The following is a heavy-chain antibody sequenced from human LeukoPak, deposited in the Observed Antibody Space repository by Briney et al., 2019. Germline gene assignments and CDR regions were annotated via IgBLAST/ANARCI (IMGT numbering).Heavy chain of an antibody. D-gene: IGHD2-15*01. CDR1: GYTFAGYY. J-gene: IGHJ4*02. V-gene: IGHV1-18*04. CDR2: ISAYNGNT. CDR3: AREEAAWGY. Sequence: ASVKVSCKASGYTFAGYYMHWVRQAPGQGLEWMGWISAYNGNTNYAQKLQGRVTMTTDTSTSTAYMELRSLRSDDTAVYYCAREEAAWGYWGQGTLVTVSS.